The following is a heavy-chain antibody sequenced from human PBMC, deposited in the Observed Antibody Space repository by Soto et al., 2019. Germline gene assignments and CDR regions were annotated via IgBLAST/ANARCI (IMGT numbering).Heavy chain of an antibody. CDR3: AKHGYHDYFQY. J-gene: IGHJ1*01. Sequence: QVQLQESGPGLVKPSETLSLTCTVSGGSVSSGDYYWSWIRQPPGKGLEWIGYIYHSGSTNYNPSLKSRVTISEDTSKNQVSLKLRSVTAADTAIYYCAKHGYHDYFQYWGQGTLVTVPS. V-gene: IGHV4-61*08. CDR2: IYHSGST. D-gene: IGHD5-18*01. CDR1: GGSVSSGDYY.